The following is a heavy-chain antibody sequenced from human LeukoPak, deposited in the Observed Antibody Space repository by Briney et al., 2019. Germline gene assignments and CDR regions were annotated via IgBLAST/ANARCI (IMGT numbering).Heavy chain of an antibody. CDR1: GGSFSGYY. CDR3: AGTPVVTQEGFDY. J-gene: IGHJ4*02. D-gene: IGHD4-23*01. Sequence: ASETLSLTCAVYGGSFSGYYWSWIRQPPGKGLEWIGEINHSGSTNYNPSLKSRVTISVDTSKNQFSLKLSSVTAADTAVYYCAGTPVVTQEGFDYWGQGTLVSVSS. V-gene: IGHV4-34*01. CDR2: INHSGST.